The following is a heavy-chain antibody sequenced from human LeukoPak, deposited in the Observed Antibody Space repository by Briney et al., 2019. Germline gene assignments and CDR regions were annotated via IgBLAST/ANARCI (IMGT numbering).Heavy chain of an antibody. CDR2: IYYSGST. Sequence: SETLSLTCTVSGRSISSYYWSWIRQPPGKGLEWIGYIYYSGSTNYNPSLKSRVTISVDTSKNQFSLKLSSVTAADTAVYYCARGFYGNYYYYGMDVWGKGTTVTVSS. J-gene: IGHJ6*04. CDR3: ARGFYGNYYYYGMDV. V-gene: IGHV4-59*01. D-gene: IGHD3-16*01. CDR1: GRSISSYY.